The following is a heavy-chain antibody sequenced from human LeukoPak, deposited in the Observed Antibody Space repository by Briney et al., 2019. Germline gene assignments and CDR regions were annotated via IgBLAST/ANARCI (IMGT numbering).Heavy chain of an antibody. J-gene: IGHJ4*02. V-gene: IGHV4-59*07. Sequence: SDTLSLTCNVSGDSITSHYWNWIRQPPGKGLEWIGYTYYTGIIKYNPSLTSRVSMSVDTSKNQFFLKMKSVTAADTAVYHCARSVDYFDNTGPHMMFDYWGQGSLVTVSS. CDR2: TYYTGII. D-gene: IGHD3-22*01. CDR1: GDSITSHY. CDR3: ARSVDYFDNTGPHMMFDY.